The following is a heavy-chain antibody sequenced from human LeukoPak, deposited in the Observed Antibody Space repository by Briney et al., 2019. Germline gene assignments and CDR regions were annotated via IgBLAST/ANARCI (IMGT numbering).Heavy chain of an antibody. CDR3: ARGYNSGWSQGNAFDI. CDR2: ISAYNGNT. Sequence: ASVKVSCKASGYTFTGYYMHWVRQAPGQGLEWMGWISAYNGNTNYAQKLQGRVTMTTDTSTSTAYMELRSLRSDDTAVYYCARGYNSGWSQGNAFDIWGQGTMVTVSS. D-gene: IGHD6-19*01. CDR1: GYTFTGYY. J-gene: IGHJ3*02. V-gene: IGHV1-18*04.